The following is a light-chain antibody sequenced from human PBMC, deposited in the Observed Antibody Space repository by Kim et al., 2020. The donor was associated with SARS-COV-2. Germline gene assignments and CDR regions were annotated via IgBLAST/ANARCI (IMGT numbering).Light chain of an antibody. V-gene: IGLV10-54*01. CDR1: SNKVGAEG. J-gene: IGLJ3*02. CDR2: RNN. CDR3: SAWDRSLSAWV. Sequence: QTANPPCPGNSNKVGAEGAAWLQQHQGHPPKLLSYRNNNRPSGISERLSASKSGNTASLTITGLQPEDEADYYCSAWDRSLSAWVFGGGTQLTVL.